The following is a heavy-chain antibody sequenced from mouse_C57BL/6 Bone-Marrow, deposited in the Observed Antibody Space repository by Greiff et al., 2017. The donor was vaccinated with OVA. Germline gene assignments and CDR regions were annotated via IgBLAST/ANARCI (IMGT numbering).Heavy chain of an antibody. CDR1: GYTFTDYN. J-gene: IGHJ3*01. V-gene: IGHV1-18*01. CDR3: ARGEDLPGPWFAY. Sequence: EVQLVESGPELVKPGASVKIPCKASGYTFTDYNMDWVKQSHGKSLEWIGDINPNNGGTIYNQKFKGKATLTVDKSSSTAYMELRSLTSEDTAVYYCARGEDLPGPWFAYWGQGTLVTVSA. D-gene: IGHD2-1*01. CDR2: INPNNGGT.